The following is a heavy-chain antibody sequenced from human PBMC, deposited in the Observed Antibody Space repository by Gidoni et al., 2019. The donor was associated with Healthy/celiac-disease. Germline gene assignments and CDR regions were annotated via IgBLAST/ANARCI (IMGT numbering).Heavy chain of an antibody. J-gene: IGHJ4*02. CDR1: GGSISSYY. CDR3: ARGIFDTPFDY. Sequence: QVQLQESGPGLVKPSETLSLTCTVSGGSISSYYWSWIRQPPGKGLEWIGYIYYSGSTNYNPSLKSRVTISVDTSKNQFSLKLSSVTAADTAVYYCARGIFDTPFDYWGQGTLVTVSS. D-gene: IGHD2-15*01. CDR2: IYYSGST. V-gene: IGHV4-59*01.